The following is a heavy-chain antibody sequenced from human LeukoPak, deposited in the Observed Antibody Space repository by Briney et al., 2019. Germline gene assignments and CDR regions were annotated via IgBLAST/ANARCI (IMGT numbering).Heavy chain of an antibody. CDR3: ASQARYYYGSGSHFDY. CDR1: SGSISTSNYY. V-gene: IGHV4-39*01. Sequence: SETLSLTCTVSSGSISTSNYYWGGIRQPPGKGLEWIGSIYYSGSTYYNPSLKSRVTISVDTSKNQFSLKLSSVTAADTAVYYCASQARYYYGSGSHFDYWGQGTLVTVSS. CDR2: IYYSGST. D-gene: IGHD3-10*01. J-gene: IGHJ4*02.